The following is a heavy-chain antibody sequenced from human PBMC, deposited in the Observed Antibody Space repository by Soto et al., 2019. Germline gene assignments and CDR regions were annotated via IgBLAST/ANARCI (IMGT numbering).Heavy chain of an antibody. D-gene: IGHD3-9*01. CDR1: GLTFSSYA. J-gene: IGHJ3*02. V-gene: IGHV3-23*01. CDR3: ANDLRYSVWFLRRHAFDI. CDR2: VSGSGDSS. Sequence: GGSLRLSCAASGLTFSSYAMSWVRQAPGKGLEWVSAVSGSGDSSYYADSVKGRFTISRDNSKNTLYLQMTRLRADDTAIYYCANDLRYSVWFLRRHAFDIWGQGTMVTVSS.